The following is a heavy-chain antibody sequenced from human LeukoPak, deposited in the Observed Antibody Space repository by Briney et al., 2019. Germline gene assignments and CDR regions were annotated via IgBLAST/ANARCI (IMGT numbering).Heavy chain of an antibody. D-gene: IGHD1-26*01. CDR3: AKDLLGGDSGSYYEVGELGMDV. J-gene: IGHJ6*02. CDR1: GFTFSSYG. V-gene: IGHV3-30*18. Sequence: GRSLRLSCAVSGFTFSSYGMHWVRQAPGKGLEWVAVIPYDGSNKYYADSVKGRFTISRDKSKNTLYLQMNSLRAEDTAVYYCAKDLLGGDSGSYYEVGELGMDVWGQGTTVTVSS. CDR2: IPYDGSNK.